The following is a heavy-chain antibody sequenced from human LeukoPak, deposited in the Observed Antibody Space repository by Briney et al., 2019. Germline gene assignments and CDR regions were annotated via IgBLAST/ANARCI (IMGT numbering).Heavy chain of an antibody. CDR3: AKDSSGPGYGMDV. J-gene: IGHJ6*02. Sequence: GRSLRLSCAASGFTFSSYGMHWVRQAPGKGLEWVAFISYDGRTKYYADSVKGLFTISRDNSKDTLYLQVNSLRAEDTAVYYCAKDSSGPGYGMDVWGQGTTVTVSS. CDR1: GFTFSSYG. D-gene: IGHD6-19*01. V-gene: IGHV3-30*18. CDR2: ISYDGRTK.